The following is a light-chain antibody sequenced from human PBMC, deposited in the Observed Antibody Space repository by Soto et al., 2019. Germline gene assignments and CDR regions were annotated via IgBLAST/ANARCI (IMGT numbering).Light chain of an antibody. Sequence: QSVLTRPASVSGSPGQSITISCTGTSSDVGGYNYVSWYQQHPGKAPELMIYDVSNRPSGVSNRFAGSKSGNTASLTISGLQAEDEADYYCSSYTSSSTLEVFGGGTKLTVL. CDR1: SSDVGGYNY. J-gene: IGLJ2*01. CDR3: SSYTSSSTLEV. V-gene: IGLV2-14*01. CDR2: DVS.